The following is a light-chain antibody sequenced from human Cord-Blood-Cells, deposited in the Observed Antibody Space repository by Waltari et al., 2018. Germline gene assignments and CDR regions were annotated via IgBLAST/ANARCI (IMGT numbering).Light chain of an antibody. J-gene: IGKJ1*01. V-gene: IGKV1-39*01. CDR3: QQSYSTPWT. Sequence: DLQMTQSPSSLSASVGDRVTTTCRASQNISSYLNWYQQKPGKAPKLLIYAASSLQSGVPSRFSGSGSGTDFTLTISSLQPEDFATYYCQQSYSTPWTFGQGTKVEIK. CDR1: QNISSY. CDR2: AAS.